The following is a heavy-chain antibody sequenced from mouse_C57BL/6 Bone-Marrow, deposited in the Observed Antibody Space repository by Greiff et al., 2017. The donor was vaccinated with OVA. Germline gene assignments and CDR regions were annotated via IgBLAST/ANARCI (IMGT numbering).Heavy chain of an antibody. Sequence: EVQLQQSGPELVKPGASVKISCKASGYTFTDYYMNWVKQSHGKSLEWIGDINPNNGGTSYNQKFKGKATLTVDKSSSTAYMERRSLTSEDSAVYYCARDGYYLYWYFDVWGTGTTVTGSS. CDR1: GYTFTDYY. CDR3: ARDGYYLYWYFDV. V-gene: IGHV1-26*01. D-gene: IGHD2-3*01. J-gene: IGHJ1*03. CDR2: INPNNGGT.